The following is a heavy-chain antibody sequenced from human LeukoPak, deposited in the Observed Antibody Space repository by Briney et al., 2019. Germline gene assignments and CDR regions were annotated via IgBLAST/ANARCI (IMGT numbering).Heavy chain of an antibody. CDR3: TTDVGYFDF. D-gene: IGHD1-26*01. CDR1: GFTFSSYG. V-gene: IGHV3-15*01. CDR2: IKSKTDDETT. J-gene: IGHJ4*02. Sequence: GGSLRLSCAASGFTFSSYGMHWVRQAPGKGLEWVGRIKSKTDDETTDYAAPVKGRFTISRDDSENTLYLQMNSLKTEDTAVYYCTTDVGYFDFRGQGTLVTVSS.